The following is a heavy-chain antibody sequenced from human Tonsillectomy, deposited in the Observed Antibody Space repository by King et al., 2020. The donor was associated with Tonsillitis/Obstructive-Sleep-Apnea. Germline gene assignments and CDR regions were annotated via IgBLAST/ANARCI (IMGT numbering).Heavy chain of an antibody. CDR2: ISSRSGYI. Sequence: VQLVESGGGLVTPGGSLRLSCAASGFTFSPYSLNWVRLAPGGGREWGSSISSRSGYIYYADSVKGRFTISRDNARNSLYLQMNSLRAEDTAVFYCASEKAEMGDAFDIWGQGTMVTVSS. CDR1: GFTFSPYS. CDR3: ASEKAEMGDAFDI. J-gene: IGHJ3*02. D-gene: IGHD5-24*01. V-gene: IGHV3-21*01.